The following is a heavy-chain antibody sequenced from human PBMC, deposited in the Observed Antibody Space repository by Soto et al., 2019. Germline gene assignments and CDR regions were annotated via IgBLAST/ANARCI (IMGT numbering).Heavy chain of an antibody. CDR2: ISSNSDTI. CDR3: AKDMKWGGMTTIHYFDS. V-gene: IGHV3-9*02. J-gene: IGHJ4*02. D-gene: IGHD4-17*01. CDR1: GFTADDYA. Sequence: EVQLVASGGGLVQPGRSLRLSCVASGFTADDYAMQWVRQAPGKGLEWVSGISSNSDTIDYADSVKGRFTISRDNAKNSLFLQMNSLRPEDTALYYCAKDMKWGGMTTIHYFDSWGEGALVCVSS.